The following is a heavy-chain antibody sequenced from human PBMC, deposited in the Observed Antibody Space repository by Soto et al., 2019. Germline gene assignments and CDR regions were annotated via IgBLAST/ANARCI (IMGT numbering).Heavy chain of an antibody. CDR2: ITGSGGST. J-gene: IGHJ2*01. Sequence: GGSLGLSCAASGFTFSSYAMSWVRQAPGKGQEWVSAITGSGGSTYYADSVKGRFTISRDNSKNTLYLQMNSLRAEDTAVYHCAKDPWNSPYWLLALWARGTPVTGSS. CDR1: GFTFSSYA. CDR3: AKDPWNSPYWLLAL. V-gene: IGHV3-23*01. D-gene: IGHD1-1*01.